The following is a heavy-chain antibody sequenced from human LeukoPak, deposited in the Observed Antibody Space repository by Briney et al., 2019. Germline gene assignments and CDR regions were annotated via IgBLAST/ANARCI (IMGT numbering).Heavy chain of an antibody. J-gene: IGHJ4*02. CDR3: ARSGYCGGDCLLDY. V-gene: IGHV1-8*03. CDR2: MNPNSGNT. Sequence: ASVKVSCKASGYTFTSYDINWVRQATGQGLEWMGWMNPNSGNTGYAQKFQGRVTITRNTSISTAYMELSSLRSEDTAVYYCARSGYCGGDCLLDYWGQGTLVTVSS. D-gene: IGHD2-21*02. CDR1: GYTFTSYD.